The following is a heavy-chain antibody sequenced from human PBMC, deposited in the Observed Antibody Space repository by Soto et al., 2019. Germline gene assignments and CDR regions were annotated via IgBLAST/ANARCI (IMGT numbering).Heavy chain of an antibody. J-gene: IGHJ6*02. CDR1: GGTFSSYA. CDR3: ARWGSGTTYGMDV. V-gene: IGHV1-69*13. Sequence: SVKVSCKASGGTFSSYAISWVRQAPGQGLEWMGGIIPIFGTANYAQKFQGRVTITADESTSTAYMELSSLRSEDTAVYYCARWGSGTTYGMDVWGQGTTVTVSS. CDR2: IIPIFGTA. D-gene: IGHD1-7*01.